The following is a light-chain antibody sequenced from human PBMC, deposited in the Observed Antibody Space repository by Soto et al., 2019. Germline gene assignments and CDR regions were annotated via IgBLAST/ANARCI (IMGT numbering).Light chain of an antibody. J-gene: IGKJ1*01. CDR1: QSVSTN. Sequence: EIVMTQSPATLSVSPGERATLSCRASQSVSTNLAWYQRKPDQAPRLLIYGASTRATGIPARFSGSGSGTEFTLTISSLQSEDFAVYYCQQYNNWPRTFGLGTKVDI. CDR3: QQYNNWPRT. CDR2: GAS. V-gene: IGKV3-15*01.